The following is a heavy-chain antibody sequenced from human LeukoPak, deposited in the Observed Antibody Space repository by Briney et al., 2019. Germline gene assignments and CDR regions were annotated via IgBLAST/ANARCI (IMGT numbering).Heavy chain of an antibody. CDR2: IFHTGST. Sequence: SQTLSLTCTVSGGSISSGGYYWSWIRQPPGKGLEWIGYIFHTGSTTCNPSLKSRVTISVDTSKNQFSLSLSSVTAADTAVYYCARDSGYQSETFDVWGQGTMVTVSS. V-gene: IGHV4-61*08. CDR3: ARDSGYQSETFDV. J-gene: IGHJ3*01. D-gene: IGHD5-12*01. CDR1: GGSISSGGYY.